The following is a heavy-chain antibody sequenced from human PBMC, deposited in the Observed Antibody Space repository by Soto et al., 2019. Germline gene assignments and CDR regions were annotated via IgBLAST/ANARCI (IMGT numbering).Heavy chain of an antibody. CDR2: ISGSGGST. V-gene: IGHV3-23*01. J-gene: IGHJ4*02. Sequence: GGSLRLSCAASGFTFSSYAMSWVRQAPGKGLEWVSAISGSGGSTYYADSVKGRFTISRDNSKNTLYLQMNSLRAEDTAVYYCAKVFSGYSYGLLDYFDYWGQGTLVTVSS. CDR3: AKVFSGYSYGLLDYFDY. D-gene: IGHD5-18*01. CDR1: GFTFSSYA.